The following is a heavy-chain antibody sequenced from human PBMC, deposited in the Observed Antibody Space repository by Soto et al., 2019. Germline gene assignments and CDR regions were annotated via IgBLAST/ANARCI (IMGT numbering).Heavy chain of an antibody. Sequence: GASVKVSCEASGYTFTSYGISWVRQAPGQGLEWMGWISAYNGNTNYAQKLQGRVTMTTDTSTSTAYMELRSLRSDDTAVYYCARVVPANLEWLLGSRFYYGMDVWGQGTTVTVSS. D-gene: IGHD3-3*01. CDR1: GYTFTSYG. J-gene: IGHJ6*02. CDR2: ISAYNGNT. V-gene: IGHV1-18*01. CDR3: ARVVPANLEWLLGSRFYYGMDV.